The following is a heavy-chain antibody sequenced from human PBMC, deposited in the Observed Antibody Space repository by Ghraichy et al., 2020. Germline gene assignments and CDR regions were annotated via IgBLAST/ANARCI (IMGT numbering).Heavy chain of an antibody. CDR3: TRSVAGVRNAFDI. CDR1: EFTLSDHY. Sequence: GGSLRLSCVASEFTLSDHYIHWVRQAPGKGLEWVGRSRSKAESYTTEYAASVKGRFTLSRDDSSNSLYLQMNTLKTEDTAVYYCTRSVAGVRNAFDIWGQGTMVTVSS. V-gene: IGHV3-72*01. CDR2: SRSKAESYTT. D-gene: IGHD6-19*01. J-gene: IGHJ3*02.